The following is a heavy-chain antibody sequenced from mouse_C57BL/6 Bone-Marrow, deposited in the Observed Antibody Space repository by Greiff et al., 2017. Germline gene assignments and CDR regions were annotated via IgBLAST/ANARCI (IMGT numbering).Heavy chain of an antibody. CDR2: IYPGSGST. V-gene: IGHV1-55*01. CDR1: GYTFTSYW. Sequence: QVQLKQPGAELVKPGASVKMSCKASGYTFTSYWITWVKQRPGQGLEWIGDIYPGSGSTNYNEKFKSKATLTVDTTSSTAYMQLSSLTSEDSAVYYGARPYYSNYWYFDVWGTGTTVTVSS. D-gene: IGHD2-5*01. CDR3: ARPYYSNYWYFDV. J-gene: IGHJ1*03.